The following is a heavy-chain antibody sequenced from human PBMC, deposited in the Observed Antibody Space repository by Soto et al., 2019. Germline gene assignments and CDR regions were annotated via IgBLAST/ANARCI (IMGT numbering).Heavy chain of an antibody. Sequence: QVQLVQSGAEVKKPGSSVKVSCKASGGTFSSYAISWVRQAPGLGLEWMGGMIPIFGTANYAQKFQGRVTITADKSTSTAYMELSSLRSEDTAVYYCARNYGSGSSSYYYSYGMAVWGQGTTVTVSS. CDR3: ARNYGSGSSSYYYSYGMAV. CDR2: MIPIFGTA. CDR1: GGTFSSYA. V-gene: IGHV1-69*06. D-gene: IGHD3-10*01. J-gene: IGHJ6*02.